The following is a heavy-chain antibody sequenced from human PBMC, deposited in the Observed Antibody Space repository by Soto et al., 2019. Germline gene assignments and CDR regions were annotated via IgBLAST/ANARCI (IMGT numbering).Heavy chain of an antibody. CDR3: TTDPSTPHLAVAGTGNDY. V-gene: IGHV3-15*01. CDR1: GFTFSNAW. Sequence: GGSLRLSCAASGFTFSNAWMSWVRQAPGKGLEWVGRIKSKTDGGTTDYAAPVKGRFTISRDDSKNTLYLQMNSLKTEDTAVYYCTTDPSTPHLAVAGTGNDYWGQGTLVTVSS. D-gene: IGHD6-19*01. J-gene: IGHJ4*02. CDR2: IKSKTDGGTT.